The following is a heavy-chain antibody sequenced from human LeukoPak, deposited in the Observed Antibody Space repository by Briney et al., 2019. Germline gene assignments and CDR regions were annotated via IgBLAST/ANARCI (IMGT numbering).Heavy chain of an antibody. Sequence: GGSLRLSCAASGFTLSSYSMNWVRQAPGKGLEWVSYISSTSGTIQYADSVNGRFTISRDNAKTSLYLQIDGLRAEDTAVYYCARVSFTSAWSFDYWGPGTLVTVSS. CDR1: GFTLSSYS. D-gene: IGHD6-19*01. CDR3: ARVSFTSAWSFDY. J-gene: IGHJ4*02. CDR2: ISSTSGTI. V-gene: IGHV3-48*04.